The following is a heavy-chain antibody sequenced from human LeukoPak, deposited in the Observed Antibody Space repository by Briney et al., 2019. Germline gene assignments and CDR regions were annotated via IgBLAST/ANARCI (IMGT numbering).Heavy chain of an antibody. CDR3: ARDREGGLDY. Sequence: GGSLRLSCAASGFTFSGRWMSWLRQAPGKGLEWVANINQDGTDKYYADSVKGRFTISRDNSKNTLYLQMNSLRAEDTAVYYCARDREGGLDYWGQGTLVTVSS. CDR1: GFTFSGRW. CDR2: INQDGTDK. V-gene: IGHV3-7*01. J-gene: IGHJ4*02. D-gene: IGHD2-15*01.